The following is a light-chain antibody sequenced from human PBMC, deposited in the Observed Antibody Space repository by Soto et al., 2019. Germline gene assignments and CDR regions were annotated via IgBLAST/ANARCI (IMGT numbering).Light chain of an antibody. CDR3: QQYNNWPRT. Sequence: LTQSPATLSFSPVERVTLYYKSGQNNSSYLAWYQQKPGQASRLLIDDASNRATGIPARFSGSGSGTEFTLTISSLQSEDFAVYYCQQYNNWPRTFGQGTKVDI. J-gene: IGKJ1*01. CDR1: QNNSSY. V-gene: IGKV3D-15*01. CDR2: DAS.